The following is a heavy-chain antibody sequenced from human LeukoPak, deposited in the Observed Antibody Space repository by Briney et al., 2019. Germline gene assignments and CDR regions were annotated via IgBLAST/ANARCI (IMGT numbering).Heavy chain of an antibody. Sequence: GGSLRLFCVASGIDISYHYMGWVRQAPGKGLEWVSVIHIGGTTHYADSVKGRFTISRDNSKNTLYLQMNSLRAEDTAVYYCAKEKTIFGVVIGGADYWGQGTLVTVSS. CDR1: GIDISYHY. V-gene: IGHV3-53*01. CDR3: AKEKTIFGVVIGGADY. CDR2: IHIGGTT. J-gene: IGHJ4*02. D-gene: IGHD3-3*01.